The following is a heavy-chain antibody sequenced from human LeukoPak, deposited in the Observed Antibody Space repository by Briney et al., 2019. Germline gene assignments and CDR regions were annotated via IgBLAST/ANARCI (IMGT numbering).Heavy chain of an antibody. CDR3: AKDRDAAAAFYYFDY. D-gene: IGHD6-13*01. CDR1: GFTFSRHA. Sequence: PGRSLRLSCAASGFTFSRHAMHWVRQAPGKGLEWVAVIANDGRDKKYVDFVKGRFSISRDNSKNTLYLQMNSLRAEDTGVYYCAKDRDAAAAFYYFDYWGQGTLVTVPS. CDR2: IANDGRDK. V-gene: IGHV3-30*18. J-gene: IGHJ4*02.